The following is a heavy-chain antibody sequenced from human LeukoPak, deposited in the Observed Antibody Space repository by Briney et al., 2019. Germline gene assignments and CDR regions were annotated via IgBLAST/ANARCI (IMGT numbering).Heavy chain of an antibody. CDR3: ARPAGYYDSSGYYNVYYFDS. Sequence: GESLKISLEGSGSRFTSYWIGWVRQMPGKGLEWMGIIYPGDSDTRYSPSFQGQVTISADKSISTAYLQWSSLKASDTAMYYCARPAGYYDSSGYYNVYYFDSWGQGTLVTVSS. D-gene: IGHD3-22*01. CDR2: IYPGDSDT. V-gene: IGHV5-51*01. J-gene: IGHJ4*02. CDR1: GSRFTSYW.